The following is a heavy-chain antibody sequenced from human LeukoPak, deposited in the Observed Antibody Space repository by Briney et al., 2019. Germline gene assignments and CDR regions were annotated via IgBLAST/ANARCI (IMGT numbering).Heavy chain of an antibody. J-gene: IGHJ4*01. CDR3: AQNGPSDSSGHKLVYFDY. CDR1: GFTVSSNY. V-gene: IGHV3-66*01. D-gene: IGHD6-19*01. CDR2: IYSGGST. Sequence: PGGSLRLSCAASGFTVSSNYMSWVRQAPGKGLEWVSVIYSGGSTYYADSVKGRFTMSRDNSKNTLYLQMNSLRLEDTAVYYCAQNGPSDSSGHKLVYFDYWGQGTLVTVSS.